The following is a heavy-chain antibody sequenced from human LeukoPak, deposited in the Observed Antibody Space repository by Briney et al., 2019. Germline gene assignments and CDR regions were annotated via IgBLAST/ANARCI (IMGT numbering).Heavy chain of an antibody. Sequence: SETLSLTCAVYGGSFTGYYWSWIRQPPGKGLEWIGEGDHTGGTKYNPSLKSRVTISADSSKNQFSLKWYSVTAADTGLYYCAKNGQRGFSFDPWGQGTLVTVSS. CDR1: GGSFTGYY. V-gene: IGHV4-34*01. CDR3: AKNGQRGFSFDP. J-gene: IGHJ5*02. CDR2: GDHTGGT. D-gene: IGHD2-8*01.